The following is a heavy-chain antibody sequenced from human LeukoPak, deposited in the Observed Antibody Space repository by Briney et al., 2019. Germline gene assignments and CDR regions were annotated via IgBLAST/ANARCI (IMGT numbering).Heavy chain of an antibody. CDR2: INPNSGGT. J-gene: IGHJ4*02. Sequence: ASVKVSCKASGYTFTGYYMLWVRQAPGQGLEWMGWINPNSGGTNYAQKFQGRVTMTTDTSTSTAYMELRSLRSDDTAVYYCARDPTNSRGYYAYFDYWGQGTLVTVSS. CDR1: GYTFTGYY. CDR3: ARDPTNSRGYYAYFDY. V-gene: IGHV1-2*02. D-gene: IGHD5-12*01.